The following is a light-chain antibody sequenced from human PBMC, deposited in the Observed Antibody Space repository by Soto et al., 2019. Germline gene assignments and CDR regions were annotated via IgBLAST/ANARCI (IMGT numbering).Light chain of an antibody. J-gene: IGLJ1*01. CDR3: SSYTSGSTYV. Sequence: QSALTQPASVSGSPGQSITISCTGTSSDVGGYRYVSWYQQHPGKAPKLMIYEVSNRPSGVSNRFSGSKSGNTASLTISGLHAEDEADYYCSSYTSGSTYVFGTGTKVTVL. V-gene: IGLV2-14*01. CDR1: SSDVGGYRY. CDR2: EVS.